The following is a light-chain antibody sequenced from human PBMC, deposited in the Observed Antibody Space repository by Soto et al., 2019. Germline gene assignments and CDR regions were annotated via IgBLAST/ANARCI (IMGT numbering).Light chain of an antibody. Sequence: DIQMTHSPSTLSASVVDIFTITCRASQSVNRWLAWYQQKPGKAPKLLIYEASSLESGVPSRFGGSGSGTEFTLAISSLQPDDFAIYYCQQYNSYSWTFGQGTKVDIK. J-gene: IGKJ1*01. V-gene: IGKV1-5*03. CDR1: QSVNRW. CDR2: EAS. CDR3: QQYNSYSWT.